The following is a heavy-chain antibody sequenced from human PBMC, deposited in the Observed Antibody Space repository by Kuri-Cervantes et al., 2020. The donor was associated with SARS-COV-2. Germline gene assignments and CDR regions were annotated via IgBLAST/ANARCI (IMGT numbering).Heavy chain of an antibody. CDR1: ETTFPNYD. V-gene: IGHV1-8*01. Sequence: ASVKVSCKAPETTFPNYDINWVRQATGQGLEWMGMVKTNSGNTLYAQIFQGRVTMTRDTSTSTVYPELSSLTSEDTAIYYCYCAPKEGFDSWGQGTLVTVSS. CDR2: VKTNSGNT. J-gene: IGHJ4*02. D-gene: IGHD2-21*01. CDR3: YCAPKEGFDS.